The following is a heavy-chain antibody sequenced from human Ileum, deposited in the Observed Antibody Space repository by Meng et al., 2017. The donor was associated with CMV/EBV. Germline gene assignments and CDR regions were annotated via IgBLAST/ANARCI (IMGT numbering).Heavy chain of an antibody. CDR1: SLSLYSYG. J-gene: IGHJ4*02. Sequence: GSLRLSCAASSLSLYSYGMHWVRQAPDRGLEWVAYIRHDGNDQYYAASVKGRFTISRDHSKRMLYLEMNSLRREDTATYYCALGQWPDYFDSWGQGTLVTVSS. CDR3: ALGQWPDYFDS. V-gene: IGHV3-30*02. D-gene: IGHD6-19*01. CDR2: IRHDGNDQ.